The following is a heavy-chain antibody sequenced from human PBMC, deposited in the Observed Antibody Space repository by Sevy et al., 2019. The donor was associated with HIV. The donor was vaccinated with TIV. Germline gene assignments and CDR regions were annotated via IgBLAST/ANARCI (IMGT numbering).Heavy chain of an antibody. Sequence: GGSLRLSCTASGFTFDKYAMHWVRQAPGKGLEWVSGITWNSVILGYAASVNGRFTISRDNARNSLYLVMKSLRAEDTALYYCAKSSFLPAAGNAYYFDYWDQGTLVTVSS. D-gene: IGHD6-25*01. CDR1: GFTFDKYA. CDR2: ITWNSVIL. J-gene: IGHJ4*02. CDR3: AKSSFLPAAGNAYYFDY. V-gene: IGHV3-9*01.